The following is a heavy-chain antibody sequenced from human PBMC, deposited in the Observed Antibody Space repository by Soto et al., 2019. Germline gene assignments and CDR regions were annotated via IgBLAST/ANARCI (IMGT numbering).Heavy chain of an antibody. CDR2: IYYTGTT. V-gene: IGHV4-61*01. J-gene: IGHJ5*02. CDR1: DDHISSRRYY. D-gene: IGHD3-9*01. Sequence: SATEYLTCTDSDDHISSRRYYGSWIRQSAGKRLEWIAYIYYTGTTKYNPSLKSRVTISVDTSKNQFSLRLTSVTAADTAVYYCARAASPSFDLLSACQPWGQGTLVTVS. CDR3: ARAASPSFDLLSACQP.